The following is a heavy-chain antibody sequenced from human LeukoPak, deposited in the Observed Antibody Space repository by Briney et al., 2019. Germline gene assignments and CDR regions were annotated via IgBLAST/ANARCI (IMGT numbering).Heavy chain of an antibody. CDR1: GFTVSSNY. CDR3: VREGTPGRQFFDL. V-gene: IGHV3-53*01. D-gene: IGHD6-19*01. CDR2: IHSDGTT. J-gene: IGHJ2*01. Sequence: GGSLRLSCAASGFTVSSNYMSWVRQAPGKGLEWVSVIHSDGTTYYADSVRGRFTISTDNCKNSLFLQMNSMGADDTAVYYCVREGTPGRQFFDLWGRGTLLTVSS.